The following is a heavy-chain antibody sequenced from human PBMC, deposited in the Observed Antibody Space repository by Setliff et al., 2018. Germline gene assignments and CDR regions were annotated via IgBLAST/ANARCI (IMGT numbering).Heavy chain of an antibody. D-gene: IGHD3-10*01. J-gene: IGHJ6*03. CDR1: GYTFTNYA. CDR2: INTNTGNP. CDR3: ARGSRFGTIVYRGDYYMDV. V-gene: IGHV7-4-1*02. Sequence: ASVKVSCKASGYTFTNYAMTWMRQAPGQGLEYMGWINTNTGNPIYAQGFTGRFVFSLDTSVSTAYLQISSLKSEDTAVYYCARGSRFGTIVYRGDYYMDVWGKGTTVTVSS.